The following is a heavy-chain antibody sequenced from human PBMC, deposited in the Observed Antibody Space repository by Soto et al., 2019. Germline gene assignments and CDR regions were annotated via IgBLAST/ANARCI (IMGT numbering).Heavy chain of an antibody. J-gene: IGHJ6*02. CDR1: GGTFSSYA. V-gene: IGHV1-69*13. Sequence: ASVKVSCKASGGTFSSYAISWVRQAPGQGLEWMGGIIPIFGTANYAQKFQGRVTITADESTSTAYMELSSLRSEDTAVYYCARDPGVAYYYGMDVWGQGTTVTVSS. D-gene: IGHD2-21*01. CDR2: IIPIFGTA. CDR3: ARDPGVAYYYGMDV.